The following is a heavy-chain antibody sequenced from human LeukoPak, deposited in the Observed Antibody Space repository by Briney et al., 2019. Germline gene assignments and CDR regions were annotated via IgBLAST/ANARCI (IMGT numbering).Heavy chain of an antibody. CDR1: GASISSYF. CDR2: IHYSGST. J-gene: IGHJ6*02. Sequence: SETLSLTCSVSGASISSYFWSWIRQPPGKGLEWIAYIHYSGSTNYNPSLKSRVTISVDTSKNQFSLKLSSVTAADTAVYYCARDPGDPPYYYYGMDVWGQGTTVTVSS. CDR3: ARDPGDPPYYYYGMDV. V-gene: IGHV4-59*01. D-gene: IGHD3-10*01.